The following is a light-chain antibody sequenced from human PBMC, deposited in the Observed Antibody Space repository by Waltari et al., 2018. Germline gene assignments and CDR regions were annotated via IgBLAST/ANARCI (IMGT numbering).Light chain of an antibody. Sequence: EIVLTPSPGTLSLSPGERATLSCRASQSVSRTLAWYQQKPGQAPKLLIYGASIRATSIPDRFTGSGSGTDFSLTISSLEPEDFAIYFCQHYVRLPATFGQGTKVEIK. V-gene: IGKV3-20*01. CDR3: QHYVRLPAT. J-gene: IGKJ1*01. CDR1: QSVSRT. CDR2: GAS.